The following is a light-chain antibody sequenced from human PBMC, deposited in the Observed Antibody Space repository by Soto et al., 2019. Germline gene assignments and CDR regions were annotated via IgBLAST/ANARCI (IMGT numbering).Light chain of an antibody. Sequence: QSVLTQPASVSGSPGQSITISCTGTRSDVGGYNYVSWYQQHPGKAPKLMIYDVSNRPSGVSNRFSGSKSGNTASLTISGLQAEDEADYYCCSYTTSNTRQIVFGTGT. CDR3: CSYTTSNTRQIV. CDR2: DVS. J-gene: IGLJ1*01. CDR1: RSDVGGYNY. V-gene: IGLV2-14*01.